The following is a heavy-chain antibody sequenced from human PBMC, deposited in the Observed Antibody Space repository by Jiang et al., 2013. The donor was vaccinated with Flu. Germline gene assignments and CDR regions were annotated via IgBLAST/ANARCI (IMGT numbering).Heavy chain of an antibody. D-gene: IGHD4-17*01. CDR1: GYTFTSYG. V-gene: IGHV1-18*01. CDR2: TSAYNGNT. CDR3: ARAAHYDYGDYVRYGYFDY. J-gene: IGHJ4*02. Sequence: GAEVKKPGASVKVSCKASGYTFTSYGISWVRQAPGQGLEWMGWTSAYNGNTNYAQKLQGRVTMTTDTSTSTAYMELRSLRSDHTAVYYCARAAHYDYGDYVRYGYFDYWGQGALVTVSS.